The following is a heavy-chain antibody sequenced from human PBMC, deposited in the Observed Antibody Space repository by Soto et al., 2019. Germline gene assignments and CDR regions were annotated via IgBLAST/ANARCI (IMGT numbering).Heavy chain of an antibody. CDR1: GFTFSDYY. D-gene: IGHD3-9*01. CDR2: ISSSGSTI. Sequence: GGSLRLSCAASGFTFSDYYMSWIRQAPGKGLEWVSYISSSGSTIYYADSVKGRFTISRHNAKNSLYLQMNSLRAEDTAVYYCARAGYFDWSDAFDIWGQGTMVTVSS. J-gene: IGHJ3*02. CDR3: ARAGYFDWSDAFDI. V-gene: IGHV3-11*01.